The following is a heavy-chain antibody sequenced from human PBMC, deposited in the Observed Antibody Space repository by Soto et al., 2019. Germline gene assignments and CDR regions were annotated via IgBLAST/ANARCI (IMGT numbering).Heavy chain of an antibody. CDR2: IYYSGST. CDR3: ARVMGWAARAYWYFDL. CDR1: GGSVSSGSYY. D-gene: IGHD6-6*01. J-gene: IGHJ2*01. V-gene: IGHV4-61*01. Sequence: PSETLSLTCTVSGGSVSSGSYYWSWIRQPPGKGLEWIGYIYYSGSTNYNPSLKSRVTISVDTSKNQFSLKPSSVTAADTAVYYCARVMGWAARAYWYFDLWGRGTLVTVSS.